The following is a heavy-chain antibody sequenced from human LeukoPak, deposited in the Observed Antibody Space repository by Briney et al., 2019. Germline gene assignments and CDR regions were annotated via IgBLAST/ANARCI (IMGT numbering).Heavy chain of an antibody. CDR2: INHSGST. J-gene: IGHJ4*02. CDR3: ARDSSGYYDY. Sequence: SETLSLTCAVYGGSFSGYYWSWIRRPPGKGLEWIGEINHSGSTNYNPSLKSRVTISVDTSKNQFSLKLSSVTAADTAVYYCARDSSGYYDYWGQGTLVTVSS. CDR1: GGSFSGYY. V-gene: IGHV4-34*01. D-gene: IGHD3-22*01.